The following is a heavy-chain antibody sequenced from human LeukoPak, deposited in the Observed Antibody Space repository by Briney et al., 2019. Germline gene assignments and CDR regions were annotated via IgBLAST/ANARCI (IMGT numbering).Heavy chain of an antibody. CDR2: INPNSGGA. CDR1: GYTFTGYY. CDR3: FSSGCGSGGSCYSGSFDY. Sequence: ASVKVSCKASGYTFTGYYMHWVRQAPGQGLEWMGRINPNSGGANYAQKFQGRVTMTRDTSNSTVFMELNRLRSDDTAVYYCFSSGCGSGGSCYSGSFDYWGQGTLVTVSS. V-gene: IGHV1-2*06. D-gene: IGHD2-15*01. J-gene: IGHJ4*02.